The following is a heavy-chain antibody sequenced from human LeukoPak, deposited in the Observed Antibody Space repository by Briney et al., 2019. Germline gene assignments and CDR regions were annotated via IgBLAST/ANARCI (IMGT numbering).Heavy chain of an antibody. D-gene: IGHD5-12*01. CDR3: AGLSGYDPYYFDY. CDR1: GYXFTGYY. V-gene: IGHV1-2*02. Sequence: ASMKVSCESSGYXFTGYYMHWVRQAPGQGLEWMGCINPNSGGTDYAQKFQGRVTMTRDMSISTAYMELSRLTSDDTAVYYCAGLSGYDPYYFDYWGQGTLVAVSS. CDR2: INPNSGGT. J-gene: IGHJ4*02.